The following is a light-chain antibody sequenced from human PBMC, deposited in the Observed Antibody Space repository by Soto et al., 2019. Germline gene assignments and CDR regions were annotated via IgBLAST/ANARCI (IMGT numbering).Light chain of an antibody. CDR2: GAS. V-gene: IGKV3-20*01. Sequence: EIVLTQSPGTLSLSPGERATLSCRASQSVSSSYLAWYQQKPGQAPRLLIYGASSRATGIPDRFSGSGSGTDFPLTISRPEPEDFAVYYCQQYGSSPPLTFGGGTKVEIK. CDR1: QSVSSSY. J-gene: IGKJ4*01. CDR3: QQYGSSPPLT.